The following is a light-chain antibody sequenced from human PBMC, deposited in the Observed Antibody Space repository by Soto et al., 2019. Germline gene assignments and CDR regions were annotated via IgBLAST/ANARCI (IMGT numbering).Light chain of an antibody. J-gene: IGKJ5*01. CDR3: QHYGTSPIT. CDR2: GAS. V-gene: IGKV3-20*01. Sequence: EIVLTQSPGTLSLSPGERATLSCRASQGLTNTFLAWYQQKPGQAPRLLIYGASGRATGIPDRFSGSGSGTDFTLTITRLEPEDFALYYCQHYGTSPITFGQGTRLEIK. CDR1: QGLTNTF.